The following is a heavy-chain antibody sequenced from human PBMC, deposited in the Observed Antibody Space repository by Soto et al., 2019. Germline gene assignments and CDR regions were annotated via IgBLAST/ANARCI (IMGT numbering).Heavy chain of an antibody. V-gene: IGHV4-30-4*01. J-gene: IGHJ5*02. CDR2: IYYSGST. Sequence: SETLSLTCTVSGGSISSGDYYWSWIRQPPGKGLEWIGYIYYSGSTYYNPSLKSRVTISVDTSKNQFSLKLSSVTAADTAVYYCARDPLGITGRFDPWGQGTLVTVSS. CDR1: GGSISSGDYY. CDR3: ARDPLGITGRFDP. D-gene: IGHD3-10*01.